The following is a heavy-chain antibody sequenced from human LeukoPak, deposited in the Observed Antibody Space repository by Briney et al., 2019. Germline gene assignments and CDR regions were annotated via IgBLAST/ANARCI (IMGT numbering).Heavy chain of an antibody. J-gene: IGHJ4*02. CDR3: ARGSMITFGGVIVPFDY. Sequence: GESLKISCKGSGYSFTSYWIGWVRQMPGKGLEWMGIIYPGDSDTRYSPSFQGQVTISADKSISTAYLQWSSLKASDTAMYYCARGSMITFGGVIVPFDYWGQGTLVSASS. D-gene: IGHD3-16*02. V-gene: IGHV5-51*01. CDR2: IYPGDSDT. CDR1: GYSFTSYW.